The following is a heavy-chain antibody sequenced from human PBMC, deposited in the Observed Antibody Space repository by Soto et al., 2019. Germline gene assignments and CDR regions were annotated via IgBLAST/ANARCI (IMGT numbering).Heavy chain of an antibody. J-gene: IGHJ4*02. D-gene: IGHD1-26*01. V-gene: IGHV4-34*01. Sequence: SETLSLTCAVSGVSFSGYYWSWIRQPPGKGLEWIGKIKHSGSNNYNPSLTSRVTISVVTSKIQFSRKLGSVIAADTAVYYCAIAQNSFDFWGQGTLVAVSS. CDR2: IKHSGSN. CDR3: AIAQNSFDF. CDR1: GVSFSGYY.